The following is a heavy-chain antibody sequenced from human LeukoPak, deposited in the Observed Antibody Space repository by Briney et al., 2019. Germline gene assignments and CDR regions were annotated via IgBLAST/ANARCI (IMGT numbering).Heavy chain of an antibody. Sequence: SETLSLTCIVSGASISSYYWSWIRQPPGEGLEWIGYIYYSGSTNYNPSLKSRVTISVDTSKNHFSLKLTSVTAADTAVYYCARHWAETTGPYAFDFWGQGTMVTVSS. CDR2: IYYSGST. J-gene: IGHJ3*01. CDR1: GASISSYY. V-gene: IGHV4-59*01. CDR3: ARHWAETTGPYAFDF. D-gene: IGHD1-14*01.